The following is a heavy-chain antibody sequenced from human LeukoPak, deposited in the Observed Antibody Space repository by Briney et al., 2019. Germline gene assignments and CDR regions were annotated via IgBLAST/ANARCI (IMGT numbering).Heavy chain of an antibody. CDR1: GFTFSSYA. V-gene: IGHV3-30-3*01. J-gene: IGHJ4*02. D-gene: IGHD6-13*01. CDR2: ISYDGSNK. Sequence: GGSLRLSCAASGFTFSSYAMHWVRQAPGKGLEWVAVISYDGSNKYYADSVKGRFTISRDNSKSTLYLQMNSLRAEDTAVYYCARDRSSSWYPEYYFDYWGQGTLVTVSS. CDR3: ARDRSSSWYPEYYFDY.